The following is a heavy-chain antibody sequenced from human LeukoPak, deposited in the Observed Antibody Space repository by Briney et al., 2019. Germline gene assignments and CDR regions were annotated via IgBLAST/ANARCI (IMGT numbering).Heavy chain of an antibody. J-gene: IGHJ4*02. CDR2: IKSKTDGGTT. CDR3: TSQYFDY. V-gene: IGHV3-15*01. Sequence: PGGSLRLSCAASEFTFSNAWMNWVRQGTGKGLEWVGRIKSKTDGGTTDYAAPVEGRFTISRDDSKNTVYLQMNSLKTDDTAVYYCTSQYFDYWGQGTLVAVSS. CDR1: EFTFSNAW.